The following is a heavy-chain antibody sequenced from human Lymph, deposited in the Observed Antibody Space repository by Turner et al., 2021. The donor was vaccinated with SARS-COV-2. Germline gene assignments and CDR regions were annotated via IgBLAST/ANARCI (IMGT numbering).Heavy chain of an antibody. V-gene: IGHV3-53*02. CDR3: ARDLQLYGMDV. Sequence: EVQLVETGGGLIQPGGSLRPSCAASGFTVSSNYMTWVRQAPGKGLEWVSLIYSGGSTYYADSVKGRFTISRDNSKNTLYLKMNSLRAEDTAIYYCARDLQLYGMDVWGQGTTVTVSS. J-gene: IGHJ6*02. D-gene: IGHD1-1*01. CDR2: IYSGGST. CDR1: GFTVSSNY.